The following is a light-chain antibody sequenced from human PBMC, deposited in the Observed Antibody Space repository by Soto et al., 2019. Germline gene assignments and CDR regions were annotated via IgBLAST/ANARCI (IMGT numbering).Light chain of an antibody. Sequence: EFGLPQSPGTLSLSPGERATLSCMASQTVRNNYLAWYQQKPGQAPRLLIYDASSRATGIPDRFSGGGSGTEFTLTVSRLEPEDFAVYYCQQFSRYPLTFGGGTKVDIK. CDR2: DAS. CDR1: QTVRNNY. J-gene: IGKJ4*01. V-gene: IGKV3-20*01. CDR3: QQFSRYPLT.